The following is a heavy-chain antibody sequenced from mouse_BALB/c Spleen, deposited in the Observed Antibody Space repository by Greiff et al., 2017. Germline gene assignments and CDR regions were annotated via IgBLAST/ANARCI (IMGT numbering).Heavy chain of an antibody. Sequence: EVNLVESGGGLVQPGGSRKLSCAASGFTFSSFGMHWVRQAPEKGLEWVAYISSGSSTIYYADTVKGRFTISRDNPKNTLFLQMTSLRSEDTAMYYCAREGYGTRRFAYWGQGTLVTVSA. CDR3: AREGYGTRRFAY. D-gene: IGHD1-1*01. CDR1: GFTFSSFG. CDR2: ISSGSSTI. V-gene: IGHV5-17*02. J-gene: IGHJ3*01.